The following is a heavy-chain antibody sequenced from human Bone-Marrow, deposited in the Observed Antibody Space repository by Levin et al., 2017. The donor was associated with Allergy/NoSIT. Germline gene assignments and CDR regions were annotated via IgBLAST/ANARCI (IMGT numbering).Heavy chain of an antibody. CDR1: GFTFNKYG. V-gene: IGHV3-23*01. D-gene: IGHD1-26*01. CDR2: IGGSGIDS. Sequence: PGGSLRLSCTASGFTFNKYGLTWVRQAPGKGLEWVASIGGSGIDSNYADSVRGRFSIMRDMDKIFLQINRLRVEDTAIYYCAKDPMWDRYNFDMDVWGQGTSVIVSS. J-gene: IGHJ6*03. CDR3: AKDPMWDRYNFDMDV.